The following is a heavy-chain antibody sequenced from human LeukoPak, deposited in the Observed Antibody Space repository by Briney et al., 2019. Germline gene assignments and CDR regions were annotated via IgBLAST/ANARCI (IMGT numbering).Heavy chain of an antibody. CDR2: IIPIFGTA. CDR1: GGTFSSYA. D-gene: IGHD3-3*01. J-gene: IGHJ6*03. CDR3: ARGPPYYDFWSGYSTMGYYYYMDV. V-gene: IGHV1-69*05. Sequence: SVKVSCKASGGTFSSYAISWVRQAPGQGLEWMGGIIPIFGTASYAQKFQGRVTITTDESTSTAYMELSSLRSEDTAVYYCARGPPYYDFWSGYSTMGYYYYMDVWGKGTTVTVSS.